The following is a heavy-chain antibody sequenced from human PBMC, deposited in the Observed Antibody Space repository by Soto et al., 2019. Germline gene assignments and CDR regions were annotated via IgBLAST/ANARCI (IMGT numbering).Heavy chain of an antibody. J-gene: IGHJ6*02. V-gene: IGHV4-59*01. Sequence: SETLSLTCTVSGGSISSYYWNWIRQPPGKGLEWIGYIFYSGSTNYNPSLKSRVTISVDTSKNQFSLKLNPVTAADTAVYYCARGRNWKGYYGMDVWGQGTTVTVSS. CDR2: IFYSGST. CDR3: ARGRNWKGYYGMDV. CDR1: GGSISSYY. D-gene: IGHD1-1*01.